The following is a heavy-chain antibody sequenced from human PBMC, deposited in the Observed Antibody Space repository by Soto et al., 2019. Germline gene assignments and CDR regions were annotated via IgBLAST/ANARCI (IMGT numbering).Heavy chain of an antibody. D-gene: IGHD6-6*01. CDR2: ISSSSSTI. V-gene: IGHV3-48*02. CDR1: GFTFSSYS. CDR3: ARTFEYSSYSPPFDY. J-gene: IGHJ4*02. Sequence: PGGSLRLSCAASGFTFSSYSMNWVRQAPGKGLEWVSYISSSSSTIYYADSVKGRFTISRDNAKNSLYLQMNSLRDEDTAVYYCARTFEYSSYSPPFDYWGQGTLVTVS.